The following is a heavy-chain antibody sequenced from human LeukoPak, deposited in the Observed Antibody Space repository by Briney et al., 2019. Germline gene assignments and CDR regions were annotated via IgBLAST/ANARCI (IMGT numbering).Heavy chain of an antibody. CDR2: ISGSGGST. Sequence: GGSLRLSCAASGITFSSYAMSWVRQAPGKGLEWVSVISGSGGSTYYADSVKGRFTISRDNSKNTLYLQMNSLRAEDTAVYYCAKGRMVGTSGLFDYWGQGTLVTVSS. J-gene: IGHJ4*02. V-gene: IGHV3-23*01. CDR1: GITFSSYA. CDR3: AKGRMVGTSGLFDY. D-gene: IGHD4-23*01.